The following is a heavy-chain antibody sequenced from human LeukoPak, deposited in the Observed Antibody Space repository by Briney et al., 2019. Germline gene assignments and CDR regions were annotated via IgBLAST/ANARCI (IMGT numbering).Heavy chain of an antibody. CDR3: ARHLMIGAFDI. CDR1: GGSFSGYY. J-gene: IGHJ3*02. D-gene: IGHD3-22*01. V-gene: IGHV4-34*01. Sequence: SETLSLTCAVYGGSFSGYYWSWIRQPPGKGLEWIGEINHSGSTNYNPSLKSRVTISVDTSKNQFSLKLSSVTAADTAVYYCARHLMIGAFDIWGQGTMVTVSS. CDR2: INHSGST.